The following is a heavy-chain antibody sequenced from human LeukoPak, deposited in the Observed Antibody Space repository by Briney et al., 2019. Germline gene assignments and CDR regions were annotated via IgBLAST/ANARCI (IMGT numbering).Heavy chain of an antibody. J-gene: IGHJ4*02. CDR1: GGTFSSYA. CDR2: INAGNGNT. CDR3: ARGERHYYYDSSGSVDY. V-gene: IGHV1-3*01. Sequence: ASVKVSCKASGGTFSSYAMHWVRQAPGQRLEWMEWINAGNGNTKYSQKFQGRVTITRDTSASTAYMELSSLRSGDTAVYYCARGERHYYYDSSGSVDYWGQGTLVTVSS. D-gene: IGHD3-22*01.